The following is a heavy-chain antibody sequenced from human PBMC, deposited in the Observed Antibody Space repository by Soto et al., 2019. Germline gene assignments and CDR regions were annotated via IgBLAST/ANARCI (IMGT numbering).Heavy chain of an antibody. J-gene: IGHJ4*02. D-gene: IGHD3-10*01. Sequence: QVQLVESGGGVVQPGRSLRLSCAASGFAFSSYAMHWVRQAPGKGLEWVAVISYDGSNKYYADSAKGRFTISRDNSKNTLYLPMNSLKAEDTAVYYCARDLSGSGDWGQGTLVTVSS. CDR3: ARDLSGSGD. CDR1: GFAFSSYA. CDR2: ISYDGSNK. V-gene: IGHV3-30-3*01.